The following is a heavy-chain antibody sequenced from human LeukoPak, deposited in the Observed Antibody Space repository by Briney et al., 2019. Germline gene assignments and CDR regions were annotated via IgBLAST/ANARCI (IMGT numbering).Heavy chain of an antibody. J-gene: IGHJ6*03. CDR3: ARGRVGRARGVILSYYYYMDV. CDR1: RGTFSSYA. CDR2: IIPIFGTA. Sequence: ASVTVSCKASRGTFSSYAISWVRQAPGQGLEWMGGIIPIFGTANYAQKLQGRVTITTDESTSTAYMELSSLRSEDTAVYYCARGRVGRARGVILSYYYYMDVWGKGTTVTVSS. V-gene: IGHV1-69*05. D-gene: IGHD3-10*01.